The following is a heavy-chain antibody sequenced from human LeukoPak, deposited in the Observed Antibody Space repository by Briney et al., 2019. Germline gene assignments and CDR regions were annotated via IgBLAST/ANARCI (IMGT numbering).Heavy chain of an antibody. CDR2: ISGSDGTT. V-gene: IGHV3-23*01. CDR1: GFTFSGYA. Sequence: GGSLRLSCAASGFTFSGYAMSWVRQAPGKGLEWVSTISGSDGTTYYADSVKGRFTISRDNSKNTLYLRMSSLRAEDTAIYYCAKGCGGSCYSSFDYWGQGTLVTASS. CDR3: AKGCGGSCYSSFDY. D-gene: IGHD2-15*01. J-gene: IGHJ4*02.